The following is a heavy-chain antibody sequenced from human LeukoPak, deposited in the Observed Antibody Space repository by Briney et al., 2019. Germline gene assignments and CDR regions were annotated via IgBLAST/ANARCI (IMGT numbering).Heavy chain of an antibody. CDR2: INHSGST. V-gene: IGHV4-34*01. Sequence: SETLSLTCAVYGESFSGYYWSWIRQPPKKGLEWIGEINHSGSTNYNPSLKSRVTISVDTSKNQFSLKVRSVTAADTAVYYCARGYVGSYVYYYYYGIDVWGQGTTVTVSS. CDR1: GESFSGYY. D-gene: IGHD3-10*02. CDR3: ARGYVGSYVYYYYYGIDV. J-gene: IGHJ6*02.